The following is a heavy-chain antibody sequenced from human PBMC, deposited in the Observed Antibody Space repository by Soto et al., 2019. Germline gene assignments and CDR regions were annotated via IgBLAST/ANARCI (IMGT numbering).Heavy chain of an antibody. CDR3: ANVLRTGSPPDY. CDR2: FDPEDGET. Sequence: ASVKVSCKVSGYTLTELSMHWVRQAPGKGLEWMGGFDPEDGETIYAQKFQGRVTMTEDTSTDTAYMELSSLRSEDTAVYYCANVLRTGSPPDYWGQGTLVTVSS. CDR1: GYTLTELS. V-gene: IGHV1-24*01. J-gene: IGHJ4*02.